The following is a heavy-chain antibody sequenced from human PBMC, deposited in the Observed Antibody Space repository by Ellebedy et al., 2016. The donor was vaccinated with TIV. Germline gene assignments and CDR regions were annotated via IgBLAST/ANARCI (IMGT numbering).Heavy chain of an antibody. J-gene: IGHJ4*02. CDR1: GYTFTDYY. D-gene: IGHD1-26*01. Sequence: AASVKVSCKATGYTFTDYYLHWARQAPGQGLEWMGWINPNGGGTVYAQKFQGRVSMTRDTSITTAYMQLSRLRSDDAAVYFCARDPSGNLPDYWGQGTLVTVSS. CDR3: ARDPSGNLPDY. CDR2: INPNGGGT. V-gene: IGHV1-2*02.